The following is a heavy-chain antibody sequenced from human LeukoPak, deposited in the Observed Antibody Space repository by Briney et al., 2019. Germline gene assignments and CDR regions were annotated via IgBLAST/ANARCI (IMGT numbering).Heavy chain of an antibody. CDR3: AIPRPLPITMVRRVIYPYYYYYYMDV. CDR2: IIPIFGTA. CDR1: GGTFSSYA. D-gene: IGHD3-10*01. Sequence: SVKVSCKASGGTFSSYAISWVRQAPGQGLEWMGGIIPIFGTANYAQKFQGRVTITADESTSTAYMELSSLRSEDTAVYYCAIPRPLPITMVRRVIYPYYYYYYMDVWGKGTTVTISS. J-gene: IGHJ6*03. V-gene: IGHV1-69*13.